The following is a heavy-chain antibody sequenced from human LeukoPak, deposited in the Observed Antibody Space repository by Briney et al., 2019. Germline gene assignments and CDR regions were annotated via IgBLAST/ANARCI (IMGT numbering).Heavy chain of an antibody. J-gene: IGHJ3*02. CDR2: IYSGGST. D-gene: IGHD3-10*01. CDR1: GFTVSSNY. CDR3: ARDQTMVRGVIITGGAFDI. Sequence: GGSLRLSCAASGFTVSSNYMSWVRQAPGKELEWVSVIYSGGSTYYADSVKGRFTISRDNSKNTLYLQMNSLRAEDTAVYYCARDQTMVRGVIITGGAFDIWGQGTMVTVSS. V-gene: IGHV3-53*01.